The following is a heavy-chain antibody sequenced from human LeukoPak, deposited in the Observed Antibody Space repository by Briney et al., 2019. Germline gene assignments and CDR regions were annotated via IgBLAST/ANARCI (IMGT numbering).Heavy chain of an antibody. D-gene: IGHD3-10*01. CDR2: INHRGST. CDR3: ARGAPLWFGESNWFDP. J-gene: IGHJ5*02. CDR1: GGSFSGYY. Sequence: KPSETLSLTCAVYGGSFSGYYWSWIRQPPGKGLEWIGEINHRGSTNYNPSLKSRVTISVDTSKNQFSLKLSSVTAADTAVYYCARGAPLWFGESNWFDPWGQGTLVTVSS. V-gene: IGHV4-34*01.